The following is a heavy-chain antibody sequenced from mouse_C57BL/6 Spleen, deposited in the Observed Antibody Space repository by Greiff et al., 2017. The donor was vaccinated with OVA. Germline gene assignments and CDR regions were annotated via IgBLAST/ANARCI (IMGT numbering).Heavy chain of an antibody. CDR3: ARVVKGLSMDY. Sequence: EVQLQQSGPELVKPGASVKISCKASGYTFTDYYMNWVKQSHGKSLEWIGDINPNNGGTSYNQKFKGKATLTVDKSSSTAYMELRSLTSEDSAVYYCARVVKGLSMDYWGQGTSVTVSS. D-gene: IGHD3-3*01. V-gene: IGHV1-26*01. J-gene: IGHJ4*01. CDR1: GYTFTDYY. CDR2: INPNNGGT.